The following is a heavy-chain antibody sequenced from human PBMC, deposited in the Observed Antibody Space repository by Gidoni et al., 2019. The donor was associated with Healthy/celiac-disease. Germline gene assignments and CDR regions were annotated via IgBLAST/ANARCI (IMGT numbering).Heavy chain of an antibody. Sequence: QLQLQESGPGLVKPSETLSLTCTVSGCSISSSSYYWGWIRQPPGKGLEWIGSIYYSGSTYYNPSLKSRVTISVDTSKNQFSLKLSSVTAADTAVYYCARVLRYFDWLFFDYWGQGTLVTVSS. CDR3: ARVLRYFDWLFFDY. CDR2: IYYSGST. V-gene: IGHV4-39*01. CDR1: GCSISSSSYY. D-gene: IGHD3-9*01. J-gene: IGHJ4*02.